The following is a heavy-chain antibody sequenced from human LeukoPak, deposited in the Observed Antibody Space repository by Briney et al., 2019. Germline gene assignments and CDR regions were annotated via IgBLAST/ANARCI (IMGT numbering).Heavy chain of an antibody. J-gene: IGHJ4*02. CDR1: HFTFNIAW. D-gene: IGHD5-24*01. V-gene: IGHV3-7*04. CDR2: IKQDGSKK. CDR3: TRVGYIDEGIDY. Sequence: SGGSLRLSCAASHFTFNIAWMTWVRQAPGKGLEWVANIKQDGSKKSYVDSVKGRFTISRDNAKNSLYLQMNSLRAEDTAIYYCTRVGYIDEGIDYWGQGTLVTVSS.